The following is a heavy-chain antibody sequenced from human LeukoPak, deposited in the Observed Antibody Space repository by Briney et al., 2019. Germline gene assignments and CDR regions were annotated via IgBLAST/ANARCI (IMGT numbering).Heavy chain of an antibody. CDR2: IWYDGSNK. V-gene: IGHV3-33*01. CDR3: ARDTGHYGYYFDY. J-gene: IGHJ4*02. CDR1: GFTFSSYG. Sequence: GRSLRLSCAASGFTFSSYGMHWVRQAPGKGLEWVAVIWYDGSNKYYADSVKGRFTISRDNSKNTLYLQMNSLRAEDTAVYYCARDTGHYGYYFDYWGQGTQVTVSS. D-gene: IGHD4-17*01.